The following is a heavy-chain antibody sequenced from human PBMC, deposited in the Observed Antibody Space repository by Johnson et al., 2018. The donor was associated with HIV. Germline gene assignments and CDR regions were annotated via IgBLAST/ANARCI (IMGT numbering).Heavy chain of an antibody. J-gene: IGHJ3*02. D-gene: IGHD4-23*01. V-gene: IGHV3-7*02. CDR3: AKSPGKDHGGNSGAFDI. CDR1: GFTFSNYW. CDR2: IKQDGREK. Sequence: EVQLVESGGGLVQRGGSLRLSCAASGFTFSNYWMSWVRQTPGKGLEWVANIKQDGREKYYLDSVKGRFTISRDNAQNSLYLQMNSLRVEDTAVYYCAKSPGKDHGGNSGAFDIWGQGTMVTVSS.